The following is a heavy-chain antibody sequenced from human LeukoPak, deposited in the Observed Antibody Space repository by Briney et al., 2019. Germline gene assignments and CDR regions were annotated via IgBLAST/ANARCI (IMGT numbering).Heavy chain of an antibody. CDR2: IYYSGST. V-gene: IGHV4-39*07. CDR3: ARGGDTFVVVTAIET. CDR1: GDSISSRSYY. Sequence: TSETLTLTCTVSGDSISSRSYYWGWIRQPPGKGLEWIGSIYYSGSTYYNPSLKSRVTISVDTSKNQFSLKLSSVTAADTAVYYCARGGDTFVVVTAIETWGQGTLVTVSS. J-gene: IGHJ4*02. D-gene: IGHD2-21*02.